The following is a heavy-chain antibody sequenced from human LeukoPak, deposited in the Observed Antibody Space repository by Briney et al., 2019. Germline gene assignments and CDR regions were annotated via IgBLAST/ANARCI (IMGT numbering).Heavy chain of an antibody. J-gene: IGHJ4*02. CDR2: INPNSGVT. CDR1: GYTFTGYY. Sequence: ASVKVSCKASGYTFTGYYMHWVRQAPGQGLEWMGWINPNSGVTNYAQKFQGRVTMTRDTSISTAYMELSRLRSDDTAVYYCARDRAAAAAGGYWGQGTLVTVSS. CDR3: ARDRAAAAAGGY. D-gene: IGHD6-13*01. V-gene: IGHV1-2*02.